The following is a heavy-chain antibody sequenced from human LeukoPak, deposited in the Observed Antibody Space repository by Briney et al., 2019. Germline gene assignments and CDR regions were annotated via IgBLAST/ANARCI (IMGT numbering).Heavy chain of an antibody. CDR1: GGSFIGYY. D-gene: IGHD6-6*01. V-gene: IGHV4-34*01. J-gene: IGHJ4*02. CDR2: INHRGST. Sequence: EPLSLTCAVSGGSFIGYYWSWIRQPPGKGLEWIGEINHRGSTNYNPSLKSRVTISVDTSKNQFSLKLSSVTAADTAVYYCARGLRQLVRSWHYWGQGTLVTVSS. CDR3: ARGLRQLVRSWHY.